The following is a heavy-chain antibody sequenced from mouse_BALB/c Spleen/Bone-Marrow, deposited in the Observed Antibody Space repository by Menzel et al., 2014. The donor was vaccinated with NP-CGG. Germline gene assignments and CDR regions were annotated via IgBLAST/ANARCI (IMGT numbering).Heavy chain of an antibody. CDR2: INSDGGVT. D-gene: IGHD2-1*01. CDR1: GFIFSSYG. J-gene: IGHJ2*01. V-gene: IGHV5-6-3*01. CDR3: ARENPYGNYFDY. Sequence: EVQLVESGGGLVQPGGSLKLSCAASGFIFSSYGMSWVRQTQDKRLELVATINSDGGVTYYPDSVKGRFTISRDNAKNTLYLQMSSLKSEDTAMYYCARENPYGNYFDYWGQGTTLTVSS.